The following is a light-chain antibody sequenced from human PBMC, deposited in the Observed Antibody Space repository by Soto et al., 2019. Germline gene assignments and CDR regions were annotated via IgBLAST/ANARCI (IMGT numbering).Light chain of an antibody. CDR3: SAWDASLNDYV. CDR2: SNN. J-gene: IGLJ1*01. V-gene: IGLV1-44*01. CDR1: SSNIGSGN. Sequence: QSVVTQPPSASGTPGQRVTISCSGSSSNIGSGNINWYQQLPGTAPKLLIYSNNQRPSGVPDRFSGSKSGTSASLAISGLQSEDEADYYCSAWDASLNDYVFGTGTKLTVL.